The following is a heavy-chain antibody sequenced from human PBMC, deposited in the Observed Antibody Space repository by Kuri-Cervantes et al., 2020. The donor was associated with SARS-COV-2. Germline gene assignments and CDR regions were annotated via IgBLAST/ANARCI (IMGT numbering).Heavy chain of an antibody. J-gene: IGHJ1*01. D-gene: IGHD4-23*01. Sequence: SETLSLTCSVSGGSTRSGAYYCHWIRHRPGKGLEWIGNIYYNGVTYYNPSLKSRVTISVDTSKNQFSLKLSSMTAADTAVYYCATDKPSYGGNGYLQLWGQGTLVTVSS. CDR3: ATDKPSYGGNGYLQL. CDR2: IYYNGVT. V-gene: IGHV4-31*03. CDR1: GGSTRSGAYY.